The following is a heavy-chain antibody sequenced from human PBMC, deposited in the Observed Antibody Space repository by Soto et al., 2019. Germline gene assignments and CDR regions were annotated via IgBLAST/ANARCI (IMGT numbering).Heavy chain of an antibody. Sequence: SETLSLTCTVSGGSISSGDYYWSWIRQPPGNGLEWIGYLHSSGSTYYNPSLKSRVTISIDTSKNQFSLKLSSVTAADTAVYYCARDFRYYYYGIDVWGQGTTVT. D-gene: IGHD3-10*01. V-gene: IGHV4-30-4*02. CDR2: LHSSGST. J-gene: IGHJ6*02. CDR1: GGSISSGDYY. CDR3: ARDFRYYYYGIDV.